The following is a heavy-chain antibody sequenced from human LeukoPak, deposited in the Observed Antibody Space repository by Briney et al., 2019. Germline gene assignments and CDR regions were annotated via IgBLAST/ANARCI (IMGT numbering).Heavy chain of an antibody. V-gene: IGHV1-46*01. CDR1: GYTFTTYY. J-gene: IGHJ5*02. D-gene: IGHD4-23*01. CDR2: INPGGGST. CDR3: AKDLRWDHPGLDP. Sequence: ASVKVSCKASGYTFTTYYMHWVRQAPGHGLESMGIINPGGGSTSYAQKFQDRVTMTRDTSTSTVYMELNSLRSEDTAVYYCAKDLRWDHPGLDPWGQGTLVIVSS.